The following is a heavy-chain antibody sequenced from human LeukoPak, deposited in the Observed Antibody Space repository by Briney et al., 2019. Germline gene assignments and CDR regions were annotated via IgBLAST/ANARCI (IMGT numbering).Heavy chain of an antibody. CDR1: GASIRSNYC. D-gene: IGHD1-26*01. CDR2: IYVSGST. CDR3: ARDRGATTRTFDY. J-gene: IGHJ4*02. V-gene: IGHV4-4*07. Sequence: SETLSLTCTVSGASIRSNYCWNWIRQPAGKGLEWIGRIYVSGSTDYNPSLKSRVTMSVDTSRSQFSLKLSSVTAADTAVYYCARDRGATTRTFDYWGQGTLVTVSS.